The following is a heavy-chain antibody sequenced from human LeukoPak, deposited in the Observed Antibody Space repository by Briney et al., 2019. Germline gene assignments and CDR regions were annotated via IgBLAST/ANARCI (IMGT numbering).Heavy chain of an antibody. J-gene: IGHJ4*02. V-gene: IGHV4-59*01. CDR3: ARTIYSSLYN. CDR2: IYYSGST. Sequence: SETLSLTCAVYGGSFSGYYWSWIRQPPGKGLEWIGYIYYSGSTNYNPSLTSRVTISVDTSKNQFSLKLSSVTAADTAVYYCARTIYSSLYNWGQGTLVTVSS. D-gene: IGHD2-15*01. CDR1: GGSFSGYY.